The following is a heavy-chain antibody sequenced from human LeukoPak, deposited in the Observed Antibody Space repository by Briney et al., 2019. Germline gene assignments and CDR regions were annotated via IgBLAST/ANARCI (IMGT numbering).Heavy chain of an antibody. CDR2: ISAYNGNT. D-gene: IGHD1-26*01. V-gene: IGHV1-18*01. Sequence: GASVKVSCKASGYTFTSYGISWVRQAPGQGLEWMGWISAYNGNTNYAQKFQGRVTITADESTSTAYMELSSLRSEDTAVYYCARDPSGWGQGTLVTVSS. CDR1: GYTFTSYG. CDR3: ARDPSG. J-gene: IGHJ4*02.